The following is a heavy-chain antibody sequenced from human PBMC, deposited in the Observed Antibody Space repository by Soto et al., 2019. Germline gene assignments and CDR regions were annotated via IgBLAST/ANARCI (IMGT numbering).Heavy chain of an antibody. V-gene: IGHV5-10-1*01. J-gene: IGHJ6*02. Sequence: PGESLKISCQGSGYNFASYWISWVRQMPGKGLEWMGRIDPIDSYTNYSPSFQGHVTISADKSISTAYLQWSSLKASDTAMYYCARRYCSSASCPRNYYGMDVWGQGTTVTVSS. CDR1: GYNFASYW. CDR3: ARRYCSSASCPRNYYGMDV. CDR2: IDPIDSYT. D-gene: IGHD2-2*01.